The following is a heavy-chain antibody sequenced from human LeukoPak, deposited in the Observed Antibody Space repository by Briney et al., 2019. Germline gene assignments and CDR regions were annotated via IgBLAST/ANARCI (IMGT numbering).Heavy chain of an antibody. Sequence: GGSLRLSCAASGFTFSSYAMSWVRQAPGKGLEWVSAISGSGGSTYYADSVKGRFTISRDNSKNTLYLQMNSLRAGDTAVYYCAKGWDYYYYYMDVWGKGTTVTVSS. CDR1: GFTFSSYA. CDR2: ISGSGGST. V-gene: IGHV3-23*01. J-gene: IGHJ6*03. CDR3: AKGWDYYYYYMDV. D-gene: IGHD5-24*01.